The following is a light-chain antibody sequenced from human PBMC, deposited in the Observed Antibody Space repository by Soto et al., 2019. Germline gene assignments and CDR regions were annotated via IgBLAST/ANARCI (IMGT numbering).Light chain of an antibody. CDR3: QQYNNWPPIT. CDR1: QSVGSN. CDR2: GAS. Sequence: EIVMTQSPATLSVSPWEGSTLSCRASQSVGSNLAWYQQKPGQAPRLLIYGASTRATGIPARFSGGGSGTEFTLTISSLQSEDFGVYFCQQYNNWPPITFGQGTRLEIK. J-gene: IGKJ5*01. V-gene: IGKV3D-15*01.